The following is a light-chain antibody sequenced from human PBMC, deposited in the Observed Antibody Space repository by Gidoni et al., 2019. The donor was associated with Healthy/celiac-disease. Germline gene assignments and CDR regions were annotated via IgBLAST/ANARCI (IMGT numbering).Light chain of an antibody. CDR3: QKYHSAPWT. V-gene: IGKV1-27*01. CDR2: AAS. J-gene: IGKJ1*01. Sequence: DIQMTQSPSSLSASVGDRVTITCRASQGISNYLAWYQQKPGKVPKLLIYAASTLQSGVLSRFSGSVSGPDFTLTISSLQPEDVATYYCQKYHSAPWTFGQGTKVEIK. CDR1: QGISNY.